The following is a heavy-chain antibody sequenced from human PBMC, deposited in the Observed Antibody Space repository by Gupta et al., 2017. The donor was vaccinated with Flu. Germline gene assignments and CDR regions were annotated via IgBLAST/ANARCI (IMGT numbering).Heavy chain of an antibody. J-gene: IGHJ4*02. V-gene: IGHV4-61*03. Sequence: QVQLQESGPGLVKVSETLSLTCTVSGGSVSSGGYYWSWIRQPPGKGLEWIGYIYYTGSSNYNPSLKSRVTISVDKSKNHFSLKLTSVTAADTAVYFCARTDTVFGVGQFDHWGQGTLVTVSS. D-gene: IGHD3-3*01. CDR3: ARTDTVFGVGQFDH. CDR1: GGSVSSGGYY. CDR2: IYYTGSS.